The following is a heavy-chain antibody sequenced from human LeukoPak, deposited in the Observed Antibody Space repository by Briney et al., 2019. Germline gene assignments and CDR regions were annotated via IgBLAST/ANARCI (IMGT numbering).Heavy chain of an antibody. CDR2: ISYDGSNK. J-gene: IGHJ4*02. CDR1: GSIFSGYA. CDR3: ARGYCSGGSCYGCFDY. V-gene: IGHV3-30*14. Sequence: GGSLRLSCAASGSIFSGYAIHWVRQAPGKGLEWVAVISYDGSNKYYADSVKGRFTISRDKSKNTLYLRMNSLRAEDTAVYYCARGYCSGGSCYGCFDYWGQGTLVTVSS. D-gene: IGHD2-15*01.